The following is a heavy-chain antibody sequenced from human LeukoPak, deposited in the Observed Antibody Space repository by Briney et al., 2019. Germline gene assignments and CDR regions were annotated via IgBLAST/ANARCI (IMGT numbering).Heavy chain of an antibody. CDR2: VHLSGAT. CDR3: TRESGAFSPFGF. CDR1: GGSITTTNW. D-gene: IGHD1-26*01. Sequence: PSETLSLTSAVSGGSITTTNWWSWVRQPPGKGLEWIGEVHLSGATNYNLSLESRVSMSIDKSKNHLSLEVTSVTAADTAIYYCTRESGAFSPFGFWGQGTLVTVSS. J-gene: IGHJ4*02. V-gene: IGHV4-4*02.